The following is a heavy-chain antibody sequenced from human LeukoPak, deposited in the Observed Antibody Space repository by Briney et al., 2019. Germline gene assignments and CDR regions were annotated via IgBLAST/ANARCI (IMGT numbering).Heavy chain of an antibody. CDR3: ARDEWGYYGSGNPGTNYYYYMDV. CDR2: IYYSGST. D-gene: IGHD3-10*01. V-gene: IGHV4-39*07. Sequence: SETLSLTCTVSGGSISSSSYYWGWIRQAPGKGLEWIGSIYYSGSTYYNPSLKSRVTISVDTSKNQFSLKLSSVTAADTAVYYCARDEWGYYGSGNPGTNYYYYMDVWGKGTTVTVSS. CDR1: GGSISSSSYY. J-gene: IGHJ6*03.